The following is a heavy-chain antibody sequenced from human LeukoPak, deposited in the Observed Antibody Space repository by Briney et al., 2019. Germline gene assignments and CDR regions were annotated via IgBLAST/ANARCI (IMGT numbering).Heavy chain of an antibody. Sequence: GGSLRLSCAASGFTFSSYSMNWVRQAPGKGLEWVSSISSSSSYIYYADSVKGRFTISRDNAKNSLYLQMNSLRAEDTAVYYCARANLVATKHFDYWGHGTLVTVSS. CDR3: ARANLVATKHFDY. CDR1: GFTFSSYS. J-gene: IGHJ4*01. V-gene: IGHV3-21*01. CDR2: ISSSSSYI. D-gene: IGHD5-12*01.